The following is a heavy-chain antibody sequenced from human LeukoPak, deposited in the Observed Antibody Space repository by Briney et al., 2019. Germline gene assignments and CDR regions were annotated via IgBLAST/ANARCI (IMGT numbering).Heavy chain of an antibody. CDR3: ARTFVSGDGYKVGYFDY. CDR1: GFTFSSYA. V-gene: IGHV3-23*01. CDR2: ISGSGDTT. J-gene: IGHJ4*02. Sequence: GGSLRLSCATSGFTFSSYAMSRVRQAPGKGLEWVSVISGSGDTTYYEDSVKGRFTISRDNAKNSLYLQMNSLSAEDTAVYYCARTFVSGDGYKVGYFDYWGQGTLVTVSS. D-gene: IGHD5-24*01.